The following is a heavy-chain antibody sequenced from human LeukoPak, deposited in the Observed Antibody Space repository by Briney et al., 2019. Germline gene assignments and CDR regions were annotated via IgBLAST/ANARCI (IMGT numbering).Heavy chain of an antibody. CDR1: GGSISSYY. CDR3: ARDSGRYYGSGSYISYFDY. V-gene: IGHV4-59*01. D-gene: IGHD3-10*01. Sequence: SETLSLTCTVSGGSISSYYWSWIRQPPGKGLEWIGYIYYSGSTNYNPSLKSRVTISVDTSKNQFSLKLSSVTAADTAVYYCARDSGRYYGSGSYISYFDYWGQGTLVTASS. J-gene: IGHJ4*02. CDR2: IYYSGST.